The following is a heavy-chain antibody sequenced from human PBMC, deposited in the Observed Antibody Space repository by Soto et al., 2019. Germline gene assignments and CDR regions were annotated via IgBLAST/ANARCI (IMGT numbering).Heavy chain of an antibody. D-gene: IGHD3-10*01. V-gene: IGHV6-1*01. CDR2: TYYRSKWSN. CDR1: GDSVSSNSAG. J-gene: IGHJ4*02. Sequence: SQTLSLTCAISGDSVSSNSAGWNWIRQSPSRGLEWLGRTYYRSKWSNDYALSVKSRITINPDTSKNQFSLQLNSVSPEDTAVYYCARESVHYSGSGSFFDDWGRGMLVTVSS. CDR3: ARESVHYSGSGSFFDD.